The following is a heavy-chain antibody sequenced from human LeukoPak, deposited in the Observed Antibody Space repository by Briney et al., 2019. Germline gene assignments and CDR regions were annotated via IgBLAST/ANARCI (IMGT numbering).Heavy chain of an antibody. CDR3: AGRAVTMVQGIIMTQSFYYYYMDV. J-gene: IGHJ6*03. Sequence: ASVKVSCKASGYTFTGYYMHWVRQAPGQGLEWMGWINPNSGGTNYAQKFQGRVTMTRDTSISTAYMELSRLRSDDTAVYYCAGRAVTMVQGIIMTQSFYYYYMDVWGEGTTVIVSS. D-gene: IGHD3-10*01. V-gene: IGHV1-2*02. CDR1: GYTFTGYY. CDR2: INPNSGGT.